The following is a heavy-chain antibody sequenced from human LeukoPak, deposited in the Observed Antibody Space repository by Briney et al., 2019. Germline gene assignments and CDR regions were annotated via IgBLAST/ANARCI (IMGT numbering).Heavy chain of an antibody. CDR3: ARAPPGIDDAFDI. V-gene: IGHV4-59*01. Sequence: SETLSLTCTVSGGSISSYYWSWIRQPPGKGLEWIGYIYYSGSTNYNPSLKSRVTLSVDTSKNQFSLKLNSVTAADTAVYFCARAPPGIDDAFDIWGQGTMVTVSS. J-gene: IGHJ3*02. CDR1: GGSISSYY. D-gene: IGHD2-15*01. CDR2: IYYSGST.